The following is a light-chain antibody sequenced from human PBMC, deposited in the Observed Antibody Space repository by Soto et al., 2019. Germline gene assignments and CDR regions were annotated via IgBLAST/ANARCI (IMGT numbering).Light chain of an antibody. Sequence: EIVLTQSPGTLSLSPGGRGTLSCRASQSVSSSYLAWYQQKPGQAPRLVIYGASSRATGIPDRFSGSGSGTDFTLTISRLEPEDFAVYYCQQYGSSPTFGQGTKVDIK. CDR2: GAS. CDR1: QSVSSSY. J-gene: IGKJ1*01. CDR3: QQYGSSPT. V-gene: IGKV3-20*01.